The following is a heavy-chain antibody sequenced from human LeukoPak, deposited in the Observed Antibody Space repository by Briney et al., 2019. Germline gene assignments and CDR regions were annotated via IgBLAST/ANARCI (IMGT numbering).Heavy chain of an antibody. V-gene: IGHV3-33*01. D-gene: IGHD3-16*01. CDR1: GFTFNDRA. CDR2: IWHDGSDR. CDR3: ARLLGFYDYVWGSFVY. Sequence: GGSLRLSCAASGFTFNDRAMHWVRQAPGRGLEWVAIIWHDGSDRYYADSVKGRFTISRDNAKNSLYLQMNSLRAEDTAVYYCARLLGFYDYVWGSFVYWGQGTLVTVSS. J-gene: IGHJ4*02.